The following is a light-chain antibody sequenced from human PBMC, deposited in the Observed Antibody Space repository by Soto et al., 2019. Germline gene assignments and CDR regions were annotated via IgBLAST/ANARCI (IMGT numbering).Light chain of an antibody. CDR1: SSDVGCYNY. J-gene: IGLJ1*01. CDR2: EVS. CDR3: SSYTASSTLEV. V-gene: IGLV2-14*01. Sequence: QSVLTQPASVSGSPGQSITISCTGTSSDVGCYNYVSWYQQHPGKAPKLIIYEVSDRPSGVSNRFSGSKSGNTASLTISRLQTEDEADYYCSSYTASSTLEVFGTGTKVTVL.